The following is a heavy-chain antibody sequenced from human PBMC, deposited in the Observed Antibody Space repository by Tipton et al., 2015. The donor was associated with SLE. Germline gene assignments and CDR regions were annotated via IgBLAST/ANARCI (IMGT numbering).Heavy chain of an antibody. CDR2: INSDGSST. Sequence: GSLRLSCAASGFTFDDYAMHWVRQAPGKGLVWVSRINSDGSSTSYADSVKGRFTISRDNAKNTLYLQMNSLRAEDTAVYYCARRDSSGWYYFDYWGQGTLVTVSS. CDR3: ARRDSSGWYYFDY. J-gene: IGHJ4*02. V-gene: IGHV3-74*01. CDR1: GFTFDDYA. D-gene: IGHD6-19*01.